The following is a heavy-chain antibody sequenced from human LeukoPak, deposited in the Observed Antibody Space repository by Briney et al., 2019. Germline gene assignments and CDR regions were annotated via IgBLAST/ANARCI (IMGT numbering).Heavy chain of an antibody. V-gene: IGHV3-73*01. Sequence: GGSLRLSCAASGFIFSGSAIHWVRQASGKGLEWVGHIRRKGNDYATAYTASVKGRFTISRDDSKNTAFLQIDSLKTEDTAVYFCARLGGSPPYFDYWGQGTLVTVSS. CDR2: IRRKGNDYAT. CDR1: GFIFSGSA. J-gene: IGHJ4*02. D-gene: IGHD3-16*01. CDR3: ARLGGSPPYFDY.